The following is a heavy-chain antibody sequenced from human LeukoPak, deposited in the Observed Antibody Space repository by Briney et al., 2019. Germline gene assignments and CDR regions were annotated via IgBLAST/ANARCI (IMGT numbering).Heavy chain of an antibody. CDR3: ARGHYRLSWCSGGSCYSPGFDY. D-gene: IGHD2-15*01. V-gene: IGHV4-34*01. Sequence: SETLSLTCAVYGGSFSGYYWSWIRQPPGKGLEWIGEINHSGSTNYNPSLKSRVTISVDTSKNQFSLKLSSVTAADTAVYYCARGHYRLSWCSGGSCYSPGFDYWGQGTLVTVSS. CDR1: GGSFSGYY. J-gene: IGHJ4*02. CDR2: INHSGST.